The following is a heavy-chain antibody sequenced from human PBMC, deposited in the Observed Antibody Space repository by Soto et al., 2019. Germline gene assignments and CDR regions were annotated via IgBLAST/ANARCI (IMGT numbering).Heavy chain of an antibody. CDR1: GGSISSYY. Sequence: SETLSLTCIVSGGSISSYYWSWIRQPPGKGLEWIGYIYYSGSTKYNPSLKSRVTISVDTSKNQFSLKLNSVSAADTAVYYCAKDADSYDSSERGWFDPWGQGTLVTVSS. CDR2: IYYSGST. CDR3: AKDADSYDSSERGWFDP. V-gene: IGHV4-59*01. J-gene: IGHJ5*02. D-gene: IGHD3-22*01.